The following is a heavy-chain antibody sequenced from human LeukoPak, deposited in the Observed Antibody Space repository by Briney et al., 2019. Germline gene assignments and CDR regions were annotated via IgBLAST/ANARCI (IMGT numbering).Heavy chain of an antibody. D-gene: IGHD3-3*01. CDR3: AKDRVAVTRLGAFDI. CDR2: ISGSGGST. Sequence: GRSLRLSCAASGFTFSSYAMSWVRQAPGKGLEWVSAISGSGGSTYYADSVKGRFTISRDNSKNTLYLQMNSLRAEDTAVYYCAKDRVAVTRLGAFDIWGQGTMVTVSS. J-gene: IGHJ3*02. CDR1: GFTFSSYA. V-gene: IGHV3-23*01.